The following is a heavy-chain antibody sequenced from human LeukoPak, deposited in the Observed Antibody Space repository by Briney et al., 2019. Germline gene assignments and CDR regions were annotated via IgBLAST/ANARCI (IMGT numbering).Heavy chain of an antibody. V-gene: IGHV4-30-2*01. CDR1: GGSISSGGYY. CDR3: ARAPYSSYGDY. J-gene: IGHJ4*02. D-gene: IGHD3-22*01. Sequence: SETLSLTCTVSGGSISSGGYYWSWIRQPPGKGLEWIGYIYHTGDTYYNPSLKGRVTISVDRSKNQSSLKLTSVTAADTAVYYCARAPYSSYGDYWGQGALVTVSS. CDR2: IYHTGDT.